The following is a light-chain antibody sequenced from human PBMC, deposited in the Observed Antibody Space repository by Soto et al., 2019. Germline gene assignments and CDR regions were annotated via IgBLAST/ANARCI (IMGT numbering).Light chain of an antibody. CDR2: DAS. J-gene: IGKJ1*01. CDR3: QQYNNWPLS. CDR1: QSVSSN. Sequence: ETVMTQSPATLSVSPGERATLPCRASQSVSSNLAWYQQKPGQAPRLLIYDASTRATGIPARFSGSGSGTEFTLTISSLQSEDFAVYYCQQYNNWPLSFGQGTKVDIK. V-gene: IGKV3D-15*01.